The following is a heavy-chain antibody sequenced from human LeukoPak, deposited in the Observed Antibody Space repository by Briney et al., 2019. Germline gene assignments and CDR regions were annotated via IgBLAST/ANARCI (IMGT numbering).Heavy chain of an antibody. Sequence: AGGSPRLSCTASGFTFSSHWMTWVRQPPGKGLEWVANIKEDGSVKYYVDSVKGRFSISRDNTKSALYLQMDSLRADDTAVYFCARDSTWRLDYWGQGTLITVSS. D-gene: IGHD5-12*01. V-gene: IGHV3-7*03. CDR2: IKEDGSVK. J-gene: IGHJ4*02. CDR3: ARDSTWRLDY. CDR1: GFTFSSHW.